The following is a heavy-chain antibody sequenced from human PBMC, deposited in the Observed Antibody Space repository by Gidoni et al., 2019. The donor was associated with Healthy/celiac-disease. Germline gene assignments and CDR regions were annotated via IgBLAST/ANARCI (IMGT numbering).Heavy chain of an antibody. D-gene: IGHD3-16*02. CDR1: GGSISSSNW. J-gene: IGHJ3*02. V-gene: IGHV4-4*02. CDR3: ARVPRAHMITFGGVIVNDAFDI. Sequence: QVQLQESGPGLVKPSGTLSLTCAVSGGSISSSNWWSWVRQPPGKGLEWIGEIYHSGSTNYNPSLKSRVTISVDKSKNQFSLKLSSVTAADTAVYYCARVPRAHMITFGGVIVNDAFDIWGQGTMVTVSS. CDR2: IYHSGST.